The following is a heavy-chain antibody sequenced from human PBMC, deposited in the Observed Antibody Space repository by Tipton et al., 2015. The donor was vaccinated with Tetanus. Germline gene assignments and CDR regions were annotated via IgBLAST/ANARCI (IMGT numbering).Heavy chain of an antibody. V-gene: IGHV4-31*03. D-gene: IGHD3-22*01. J-gene: IGHJ4*02. Sequence: TLSLTCTVSGGSISSGGYYWSWIRQHPGKGLEWIGYIYYSGSTYYNPSLKSRVTISVDTSKNQFSLKLSSVTAADTAVYYCAREGDSSGTFIYWGQGTLVTVSS. CDR3: AREGDSSGTFIY. CDR2: IYYSGST. CDR1: GGSISSGGYY.